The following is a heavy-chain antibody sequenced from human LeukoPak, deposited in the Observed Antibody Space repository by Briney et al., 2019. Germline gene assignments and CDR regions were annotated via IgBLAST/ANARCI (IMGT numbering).Heavy chain of an antibody. D-gene: IGHD3-3*01. CDR2: INTDGSST. J-gene: IGHJ4*02. Sequence: GSLRLSCAASGFTFSSYWMHWVRQAPGKGLVWVSRINTDGSSTSYADSVKGRFTISRDNAKNTLYLQMNSLRAEDMALYYCAKDKFPRQGTLEWFFDYWGQGTLVTVSS. CDR1: GFTFSSYW. CDR3: AKDKFPRQGTLEWFFDY. V-gene: IGHV3-74*01.